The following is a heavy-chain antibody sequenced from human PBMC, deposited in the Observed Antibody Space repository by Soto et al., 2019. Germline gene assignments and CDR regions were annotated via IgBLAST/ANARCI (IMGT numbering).Heavy chain of an antibody. CDR2: SNPNIGAT. J-gene: IGHJ4*02. V-gene: IGHV1-2*02. D-gene: IGHD2-2*02. CDR1: GYTFIGNY. CDR3: ARGACSSSNCYTLDY. Sequence: QVQLVQSGAEVKKPGASVKVSCKASGYTFIGNYIHWVRQAPGQGLEWMGWSNPNIGATDYSQKFQGRVNMTRDTSISTAYMELSRLTSDDTAVYYCARGACSSSNCYTLDYWGQGTLVTVSS.